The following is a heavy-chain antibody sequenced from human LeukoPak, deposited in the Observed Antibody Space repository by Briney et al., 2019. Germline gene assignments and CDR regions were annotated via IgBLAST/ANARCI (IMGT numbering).Heavy chain of an antibody. CDR1: GFTFSGSA. Sequence: GGSLRLSCAASGFTFSGSAMHWVRQASGKGLEWVGRIRSKANSYATAYAASVKGRFTISRDDSKNTAYLQMNSLKTEDTAVYYCTRRGRGYSYGPLVTTYYGMDVWGQGTTVTVSS. CDR3: TRRGRGYSYGPLVTTYYGMDV. J-gene: IGHJ6*02. D-gene: IGHD5-18*01. CDR2: IRSKANSYAT. V-gene: IGHV3-73*01.